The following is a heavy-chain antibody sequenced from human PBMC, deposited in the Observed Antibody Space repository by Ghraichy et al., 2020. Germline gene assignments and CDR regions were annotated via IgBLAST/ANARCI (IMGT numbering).Heavy chain of an antibody. V-gene: IGHV4-34*01. CDR3: ARGLGAASAPYYFDY. Sequence: SETLSLTCAVYGGSFSGYYWSWIRQPPGKGLEWIGEINHSGSTNYNPSLESRVTISVDTSKNQFSLKLSSVTAADTAVYYCARGLGAASAPYYFDYWGQGTLVTVSS. CDR1: GGSFSGYY. D-gene: IGHD3-16*01. J-gene: IGHJ4*02. CDR2: INHSGST.